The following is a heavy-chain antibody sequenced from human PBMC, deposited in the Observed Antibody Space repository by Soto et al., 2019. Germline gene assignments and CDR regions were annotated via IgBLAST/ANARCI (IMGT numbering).Heavy chain of an antibody. CDR3: ASIAARGLVAVSDAFDI. D-gene: IGHD6-6*01. Sequence: GASVKVSCKASGYTFTSYAMHLVRQAPGQRLEWKGRINTGNGKTKKSQKIQGKINITKDTSASTAYMELSSLRSEDTAVFYCASIAARGLVAVSDAFDIWGQGTMVTVSS. V-gene: IGHV1-3*04. J-gene: IGHJ3*02. CDR1: GYTFTSYA. CDR2: INTGNGKT.